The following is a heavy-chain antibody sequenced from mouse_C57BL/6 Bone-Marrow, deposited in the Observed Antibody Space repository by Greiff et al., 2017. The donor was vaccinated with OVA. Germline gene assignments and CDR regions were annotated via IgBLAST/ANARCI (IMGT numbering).Heavy chain of an antibody. CDR3: ASDVPIYYDYDGFAY. J-gene: IGHJ3*01. D-gene: IGHD2-4*01. Sequence: EVMLVESGGGLVKPGGSLKLSCAASGFTFSSYAMSWVRQTPEKRLEWVATISDGGSYTYYPDNVKGRYTISRDNAKNNLYLQMSHLKSEDTAMYYCASDVPIYYDYDGFAYWGQGTLVTVSA. CDR2: ISDGGSYT. CDR1: GFTFSSYA. V-gene: IGHV5-4*03.